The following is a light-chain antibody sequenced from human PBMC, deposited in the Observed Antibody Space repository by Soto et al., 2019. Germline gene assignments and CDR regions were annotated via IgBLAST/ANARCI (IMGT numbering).Light chain of an antibody. CDR2: KTS. Sequence: DIQMTQSPSTLSASVGDRVTITCRASQSINNWLAWYQQKPGKAPKLLIYKTSDLESGVPSRFSGSGSGTEFSLTISSLQPDDFATYYCQQYKSFSLTFGGETRVEVK. CDR3: QQYKSFSLT. V-gene: IGKV1-5*03. CDR1: QSINNW. J-gene: IGKJ4*01.